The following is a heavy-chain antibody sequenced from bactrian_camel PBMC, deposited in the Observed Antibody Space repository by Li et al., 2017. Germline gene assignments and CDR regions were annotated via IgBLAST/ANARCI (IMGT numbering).Heavy chain of an antibody. V-gene: IGHV3-2*01. CDR1: GFAISNYY. Sequence: HVQLVESGGGLVQPGGSLTLSCAASGFAISNYYVTWVRQAPGKGLEWIASFTRDGRNTYYTVSVKGRFTISRDNAKNTLYLQLNGLKSEDTAMYYCAPWSQTVAPDLSGRFGYWARGPRSPSP. J-gene: IGHJ4*01. D-gene: IGHD7*01. CDR2: FTRDGRNT.